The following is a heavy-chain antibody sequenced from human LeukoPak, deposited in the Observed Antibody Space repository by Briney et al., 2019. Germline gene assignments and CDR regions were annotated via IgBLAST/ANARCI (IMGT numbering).Heavy chain of an antibody. CDR2: IIPIFGKE. V-gene: IGHV1-69*06. CDR1: GGTFTSYA. Sequence: SVKVSCKASGGTFTSYAISWVRQAPGQRLEWMGGIIPIFGKENYAQKFQGRGTITADKSTSTAYMELSSLRSEDTGVYYGSIVLETGVSRRWFVPWGERTLLTVSS. CDR3: SIVLETGVSRRWFVP. D-gene: IGHD2-8*01. J-gene: IGHJ5*02.